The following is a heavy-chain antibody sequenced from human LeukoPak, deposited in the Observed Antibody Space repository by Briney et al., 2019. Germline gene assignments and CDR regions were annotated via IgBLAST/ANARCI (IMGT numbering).Heavy chain of an antibody. CDR2: IIPIFGTA. Sequence: ASVKVSCKASGGTFSSYAISWVRQAPGQGLEWMGGIIPIFGTANYAQKFQGRVTITADESTSTAYMELSSLRSEDTAVYYCAGNNRGSYYFDYWGQGTLVTVSS. J-gene: IGHJ4*02. CDR3: AGNNRGSYYFDY. CDR1: GGTFSSYA. D-gene: IGHD2/OR15-2a*01. V-gene: IGHV1-69*13.